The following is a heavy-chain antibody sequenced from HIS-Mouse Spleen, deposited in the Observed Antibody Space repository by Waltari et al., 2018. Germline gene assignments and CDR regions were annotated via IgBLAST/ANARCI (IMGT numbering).Heavy chain of an antibody. CDR3: ARVTGGGY. J-gene: IGHJ4*02. CDR1: GFTFSSYA. D-gene: IGHD3-10*01. Sequence: QVQLVESGGGVVQPGRSLRLSCAASGFTFSSYAMHWVRQAPGKGLEWVTVISEDGSNKSYADAVKGRFTISRDNSKNTLYLQMNSLRAEDTAVYYCARVTGGGYWGQGTLVTVSS. V-gene: IGHV3-30-3*01. CDR2: ISEDGSNK.